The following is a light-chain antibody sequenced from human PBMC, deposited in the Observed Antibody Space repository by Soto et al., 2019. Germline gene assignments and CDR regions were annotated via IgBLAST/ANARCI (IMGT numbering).Light chain of an antibody. J-gene: IGLJ1*01. Sequence: SYELTQPPSVAVAPGQTARIACGGDNIGTKSVHWYQQKPGQAPVVVVYDDSDRPLGIPERFSGSNSGNTATLTINRVEVGDEADYYCQVWDSTSDRYVFGTGTKVTVL. CDR1: NIGTKS. V-gene: IGLV3-21*02. CDR3: QVWDSTSDRYV. CDR2: DDS.